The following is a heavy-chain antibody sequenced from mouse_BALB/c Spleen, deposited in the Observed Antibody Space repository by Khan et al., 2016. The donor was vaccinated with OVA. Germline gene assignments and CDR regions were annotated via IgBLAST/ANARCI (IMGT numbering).Heavy chain of an antibody. D-gene: IGHD1-1*01. J-gene: IGHJ2*01. CDR1: GFTFSNYG. Sequence: EVELVESGGGLVKPGGSLKFSCAASGFTFSNYGMSWVRQTPEKRLEWVATISSGGSYTYYPDSVKGRFTISRDNANSTLYLKMSSLRSEDTAMYYCARTPGYYGSNYFDYWSQGTTLTVSS. CDR3: ARTPGYYGSNYFDY. V-gene: IGHV5-9-3*01. CDR2: ISSGGSYT.